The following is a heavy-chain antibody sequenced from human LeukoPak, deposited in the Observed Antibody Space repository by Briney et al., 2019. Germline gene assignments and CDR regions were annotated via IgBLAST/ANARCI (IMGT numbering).Heavy chain of an antibody. V-gene: IGHV4-31*03. J-gene: IGHJ4*02. Sequence: PSETLSLTCTVTGGSISSGGYYWSWIRQHPGQGLEWIGYIYYSGSTYYNPSLKSRVTISVDTSKIQFSLQLSSVTAADTAVYYCARVSPLYYYDSSGYLDYWGQGTLVTVSS. CDR3: ARVSPLYYYDSSGYLDY. D-gene: IGHD3-22*01. CDR1: GGSISSGGYY. CDR2: IYYSGST.